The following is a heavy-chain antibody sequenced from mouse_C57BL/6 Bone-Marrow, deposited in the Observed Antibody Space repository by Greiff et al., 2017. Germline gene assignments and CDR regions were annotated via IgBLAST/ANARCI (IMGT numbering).Heavy chain of an antibody. CDR3: ARTLLYYGSSYVGY. CDR1: GYTFTSYW. V-gene: IGHV1-64*01. CDR2: IHPNSGST. Sequence: VKLQQPGAELVKPGASVKLSCKASGYTFTSYWMHWVKQRPGQGLEWIGMIHPNSGSTNYNEKFKSKATLTVDKSSSTAYMQLSSLTSEDSAVYYCARTLLYYGSSYVGYWGQGTTLTVSS. J-gene: IGHJ2*01. D-gene: IGHD1-1*01.